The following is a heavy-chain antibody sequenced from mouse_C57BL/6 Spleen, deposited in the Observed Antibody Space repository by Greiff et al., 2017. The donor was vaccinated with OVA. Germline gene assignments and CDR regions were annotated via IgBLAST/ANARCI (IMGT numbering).Heavy chain of an antibody. Sequence: QVQLKESGPELVKPGASVKISCKASGYAFSSSWMNWVKQRPGKGLEWIGRIYPGDGDTNYNGKFKGKATLTADKSSSTAYMQLSSLTSEDSAVYFCAGWDDFDYWGQGTTLTVSS. CDR3: AGWDDFDY. V-gene: IGHV1-82*01. CDR2: IYPGDGDT. D-gene: IGHD4-1*01. CDR1: GYAFSSSW. J-gene: IGHJ2*01.